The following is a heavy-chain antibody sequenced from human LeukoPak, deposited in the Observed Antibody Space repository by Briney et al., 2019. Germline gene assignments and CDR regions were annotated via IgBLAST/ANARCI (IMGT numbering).Heavy chain of an antibody. CDR1: GFTFSSYA. CDR3: ARTATKWFGEYRVYGPKNWFDP. CDR2: ISYDGSNK. V-gene: IGHV3-30-3*01. Sequence: GGSLRLSCAASGFTFSSYAMHWVRQAPGKGLEWVAVISYDGSNKYYADSVKGRFTISRDNSKNTLYLQMNNLRAEDTAVYYCARTATKWFGEYRVYGPKNWFDPWGQGTLVTVSS. D-gene: IGHD3-10*01. J-gene: IGHJ5*02.